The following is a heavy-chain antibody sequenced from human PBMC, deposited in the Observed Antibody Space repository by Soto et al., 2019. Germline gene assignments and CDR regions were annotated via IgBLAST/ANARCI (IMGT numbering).Heavy chain of an antibody. CDR2: ISYDGSNK. CDR1: GFTFRSYA. CDR3: ARESEAFPD. Sequence: QVQLVESGGGVVQPGRSLRLSCAASGFTFRSYAMHWVRQAPGKGLEWVAVISYDGSNKYHADSVKGRFTISRDNSKSTLYLQMNSLRAEDTAVYCCARESEAFPDWGQGTLVTVSS. V-gene: IGHV3-30-3*01. D-gene: IGHD3-3*02. J-gene: IGHJ4*02.